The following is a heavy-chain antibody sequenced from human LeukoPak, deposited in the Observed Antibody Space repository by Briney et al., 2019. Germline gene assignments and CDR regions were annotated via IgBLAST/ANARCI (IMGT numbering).Heavy chain of an antibody. J-gene: IGHJ4*02. D-gene: IGHD3-22*01. V-gene: IGHV5-10-1*01. CDR2: IDPSDSYT. CDR3: ARLPMTLNYFDY. CDR1: GYSFTNYW. Sequence: GESLKISCKASGYSFTNYWISWVRQMPGKGLEWMGRIDPSDSYTNYSPSFQGHVTISADESVNTAYLQWSSLRASDTAMYYCARLPMTLNYFDYCGQGTLVTVSS.